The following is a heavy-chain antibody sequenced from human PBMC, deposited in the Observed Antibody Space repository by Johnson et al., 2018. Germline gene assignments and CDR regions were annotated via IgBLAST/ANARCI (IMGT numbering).Heavy chain of an antibody. CDR1: GFTFSNYW. D-gene: IGHD3/OR15-3a*01. Sequence: EVQLVESGGGLVQPGRSLRLSCAASGFTFSNYWMSWVRQTPGKGLEWLANIKPDGTEKYYIDSVKGRFTISRDNAKGSLYLQINGLRAEDTAVYYCPRTGAFWSDGRTSYAFDIWGQGKMVTVSS. CDR3: PRTGAFWSDGRTSYAFDI. V-gene: IGHV3-7*01. CDR2: IKPDGTEK. J-gene: IGHJ3*02.